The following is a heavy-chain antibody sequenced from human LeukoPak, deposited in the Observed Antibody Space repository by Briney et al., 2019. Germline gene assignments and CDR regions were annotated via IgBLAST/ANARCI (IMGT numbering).Heavy chain of an antibody. CDR1: GGSISSGDYY. J-gene: IGHJ5*02. D-gene: IGHD4-17*01. V-gene: IGHV4-30-4*01. Sequence: PSQTLSLTCTVSGGSISSGDYYWSWIRQPPGKGLGWLAYIYYSGSTYYNPSLKSRVTLSVDTSKNQFSLKLSSVTAADTAVYYCARDRGHTVTTQESNWFDPWGQGTLVTVSS. CDR3: ARDRGHTVTTQESNWFDP. CDR2: IYYSGST.